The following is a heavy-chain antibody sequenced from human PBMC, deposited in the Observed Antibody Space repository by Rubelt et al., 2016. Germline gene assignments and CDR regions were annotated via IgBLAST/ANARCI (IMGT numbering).Heavy chain of an antibody. V-gene: IGHV4-34*01. CDR2: INHSGST. CDR3: ARGVRWGSGWTYYYYYMDV. Sequence: QVQLQQWGAGLLKPSETLSLTCAVYGGSFSGYYWSWIRQPPGKGLEWIGEINHSGSTNYNPSLKSLVTWSVYTSENQCSLKLSSVTAADTALYYGARGVRWGSGWTYYYYYMDVWGEGTTVTVSS. CDR1: GGSFSGYY. J-gene: IGHJ6*03. D-gene: IGHD3-10*01.